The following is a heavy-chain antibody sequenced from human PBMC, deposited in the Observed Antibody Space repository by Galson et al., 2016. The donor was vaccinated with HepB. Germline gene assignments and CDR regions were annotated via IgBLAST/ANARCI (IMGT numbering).Heavy chain of an antibody. D-gene: IGHD3-10*01. CDR1: GFNFGNYA. V-gene: IGHV3-23*01. CDR3: VKDFYGSGSYFSVGHAH. J-gene: IGHJ4*02. CDR2: IKGGGASP. Sequence: SLRLSCAASGFNFGNYAMNWVRQAPGKGPEWVSSIKGGGASPKYADSVTGRFTISRDNTHNTLHLKMNSLRAEDTSVYYCVKDFYGSGSYFSVGHAHWGRGTLVTVAS.